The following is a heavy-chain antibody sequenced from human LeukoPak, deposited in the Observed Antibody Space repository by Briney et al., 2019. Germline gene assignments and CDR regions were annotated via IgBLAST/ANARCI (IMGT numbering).Heavy chain of an antibody. Sequence: VASVKVSCKASGYTFTGYYMHWVRQAPGQGLEWMGWISAYNGNTNYAQKLQGRVTMTTDTSTSTAYMELRSLRSDDTAVYYCARDLLWFDPWGQGTLVTVSS. V-gene: IGHV1-18*04. D-gene: IGHD2/OR15-2a*01. CDR1: GYTFTGYY. J-gene: IGHJ5*02. CDR3: ARDLLWFDP. CDR2: ISAYNGNT.